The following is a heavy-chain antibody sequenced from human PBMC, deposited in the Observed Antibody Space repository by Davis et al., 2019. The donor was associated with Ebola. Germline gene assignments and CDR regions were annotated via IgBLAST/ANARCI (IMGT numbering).Heavy chain of an antibody. Sequence: AASVNVSCKASGYTFTGYYMHWVRQAPGKGLEWMGWITPNSGGTNYAQKFQGRVTMTTDTSTSTAYMDLRSLRSDDTAVYYCATSGSGPGYRYYFDYWGQGTLVTVSS. D-gene: IGHD6-19*01. CDR2: ITPNSGGT. CDR1: GYTFTGYY. J-gene: IGHJ4*02. V-gene: IGHV1-2*02. CDR3: ATSGSGPGYRYYFDY.